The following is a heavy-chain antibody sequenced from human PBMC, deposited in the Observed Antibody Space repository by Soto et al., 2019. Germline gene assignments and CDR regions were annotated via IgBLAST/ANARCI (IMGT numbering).Heavy chain of an antibody. CDR3: ARDRRGYFDY. CDR1: GFTFSSYG. Sequence: QVQLVESGGGVVQPGRSLRLSCAASGFTFSSYGMHWVRQAPGKGLEWVAVIWYDGSNKYYADSVKGRFTISSDNSKNTLYLQMNSLRAEDTAVYYCARDRRGYFDYWGQGTLVTVSS. J-gene: IGHJ4*02. V-gene: IGHV3-33*01. D-gene: IGHD3-10*01. CDR2: IWYDGSNK.